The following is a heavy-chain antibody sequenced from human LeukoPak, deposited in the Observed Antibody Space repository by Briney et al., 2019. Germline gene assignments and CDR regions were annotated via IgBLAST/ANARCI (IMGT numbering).Heavy chain of an antibody. V-gene: IGHV4-59*08. CDR1: GGSISSYY. D-gene: IGHD3-3*01. CDR3: ASFRVDTIFGVVTLYAFDI. CDR2: IYYSGST. J-gene: IGHJ3*02. Sequence: SETLSLTCNVSGGSISSYYWSWIRQPPGKGLEWIGYIYYSGSTNYNPSLKSRVTISVDTSKNQFSLKLSSVTAADTAVYYCASFRVDTIFGVVTLYAFDIWGQGTMVTVSS.